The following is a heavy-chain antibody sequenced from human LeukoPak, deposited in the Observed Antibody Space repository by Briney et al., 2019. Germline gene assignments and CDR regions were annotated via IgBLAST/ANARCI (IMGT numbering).Heavy chain of an antibody. CDR2: ISYDGSNK. V-gene: IGHV3-30-3*01. Sequence: GRSLRFSCAASGFTFSSYAMHWVRQAPGKGLEWVAVISYDGSNKYYADSVKGRFTISRDNSKNTLYLQMNSLRAEDTAVYYCARGHGDYWGQGTLVTVSS. CDR1: GFTFSSYA. CDR3: ARGHGDY. J-gene: IGHJ4*02.